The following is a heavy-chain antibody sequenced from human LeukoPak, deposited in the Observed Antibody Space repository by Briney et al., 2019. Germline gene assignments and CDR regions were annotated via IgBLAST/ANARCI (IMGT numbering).Heavy chain of an antibody. Sequence: GASVKVSCKASGYTFIGYYMHWVRQAPGQGLEWMGWINPNSGGTNYAQKFQGRVTMTRDTSISTAYMELSRLRSDDTAVYYCARAGGRGASYSSSWYLNYWGQGTLVTVSS. D-gene: IGHD6-13*01. CDR2: INPNSGGT. J-gene: IGHJ4*02. V-gene: IGHV1-2*02. CDR1: GYTFIGYY. CDR3: ARAGGRGASYSSSWYLNY.